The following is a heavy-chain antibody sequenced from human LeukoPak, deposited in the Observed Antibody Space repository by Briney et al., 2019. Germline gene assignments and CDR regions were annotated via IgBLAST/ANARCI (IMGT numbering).Heavy chain of an antibody. CDR3: ARDPPITAMATD. J-gene: IGHJ4*02. V-gene: IGHV1-69*04. D-gene: IGHD5-18*01. CDR2: IIPILGIA. Sequence: SVKVSCKASGGTFSSYIISWVRQAPGQGLEWMGRIIPILGIANYAQKFQGRVTITADKSTSTAYMELSSLRSEDTAVYYCARDPPITAMATDWGQGTLVTVSS. CDR1: GGTFSSYI.